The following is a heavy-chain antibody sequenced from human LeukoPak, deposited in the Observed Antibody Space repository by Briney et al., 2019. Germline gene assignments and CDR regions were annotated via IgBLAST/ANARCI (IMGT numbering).Heavy chain of an antibody. CDR3: ARVYVTTVIPEYFQH. D-gene: IGHD4-17*01. V-gene: IGHV3-53*01. J-gene: IGHJ1*01. CDR1: GFTVSSNY. CDR2: IYSGGST. Sequence: GGSLRLSCAASGFTVSSNYMSWVRQAPGKGLEWVSVIYSGGSTYYADSVKGRFTISRDNSKNTLYLQMNSLRAEDKAVYYCARVYVTTVIPEYFQHWGQGTLVTVSS.